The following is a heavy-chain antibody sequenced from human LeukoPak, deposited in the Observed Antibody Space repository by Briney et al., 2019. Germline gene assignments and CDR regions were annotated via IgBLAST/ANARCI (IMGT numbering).Heavy chain of an antibody. Sequence: PGGSLRLSCAASGFTSSDYYMSWIRQAPGKGLEWVSTIKGIGPTTYYADSVKGRFTISRDNARNSLFLQMSSLRADDTAIYYCARAGELRYMDVWGKGTAVTVSS. CDR2: IKGIGPTT. D-gene: IGHD3-16*01. V-gene: IGHV3-11*04. CDR3: ARAGELRYMDV. CDR1: GFTSSDYY. J-gene: IGHJ6*03.